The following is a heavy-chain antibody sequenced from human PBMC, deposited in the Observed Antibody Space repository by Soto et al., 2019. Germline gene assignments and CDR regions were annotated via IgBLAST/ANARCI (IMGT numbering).Heavy chain of an antibody. Sequence: SETLSLTCTVSGGSISSSSYYWGWIRQPPGKGLEWIGSIYYSGSTYYNPSLKSRVTISVVTSKNQFSLKLSSVTASDTAVYYCARHRGPMVRGVITYWFDPWGQGTMVTVSS. CDR1: GGSISSSSYY. V-gene: IGHV4-39*01. CDR2: IYYSGST. CDR3: ARHRGPMVRGVITYWFDP. J-gene: IGHJ5*02. D-gene: IGHD3-10*01.